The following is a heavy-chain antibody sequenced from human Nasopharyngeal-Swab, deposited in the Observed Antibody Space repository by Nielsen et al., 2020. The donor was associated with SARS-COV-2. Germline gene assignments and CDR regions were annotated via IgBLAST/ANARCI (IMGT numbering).Heavy chain of an antibody. Sequence: ASVKVSCKASGYTFTSYDINWVRQATGQGLEWMGWMNPNSGNTGYAQKFQGRVTMTRNTSISTAYMELSSLRSEDTAVYYCARDGATMGATDYDAFDIWGQGTMVTVSS. V-gene: IGHV1-8*01. D-gene: IGHD1-26*01. CDR3: ARDGATMGATDYDAFDI. CDR1: GYTFTSYD. J-gene: IGHJ3*02. CDR2: MNPNSGNT.